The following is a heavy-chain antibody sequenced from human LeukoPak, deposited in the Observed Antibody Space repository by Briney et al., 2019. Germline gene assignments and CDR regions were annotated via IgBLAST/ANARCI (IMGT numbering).Heavy chain of an antibody. J-gene: IGHJ5*02. Sequence: PSETLSLTCAVYGGSISSGDYYWSWIRQPPGKGLEWIGHIYYSGSTYYNPSLKSRVSISLDTSKNQFSLELSSVTAADTAVYYCARYYYDSSSKFDPWGQGTLVTVSS. D-gene: IGHD3-22*01. CDR1: GGSISSGDYY. CDR3: ARYYYDSSSKFDP. CDR2: IYYSGST. V-gene: IGHV4-30-4*01.